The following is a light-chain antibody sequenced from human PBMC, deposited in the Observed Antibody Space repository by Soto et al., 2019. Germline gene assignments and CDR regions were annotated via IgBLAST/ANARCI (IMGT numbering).Light chain of an antibody. J-gene: IGKJ5*01. CDR2: GAS. CDR1: QSVSSSY. CDR3: QQYGDSPRT. Sequence: EIVLTQSPGTLSLSPGERATLSCRASQSVSSSYLAWYQQKPGQAPRLLIYGASSRATGIPDRFSGSGSGTDFTLTISRLEPEDFAVYYCQQYGDSPRTFGQGTRLETK. V-gene: IGKV3-20*01.